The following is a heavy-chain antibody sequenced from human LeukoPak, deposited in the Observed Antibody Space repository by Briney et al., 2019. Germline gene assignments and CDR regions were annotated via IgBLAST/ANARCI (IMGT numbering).Heavy chain of an antibody. J-gene: IGHJ4*02. D-gene: IGHD2-21*01. CDR2: IYRAVRT. Sequence: SLRLSCAASGFTASTNYISCVRRAPGKGLEWVSGIYRAVRTYSADSVKGRFTISRDNSKNTLYLQMNSLRAEDTAVYHCARGVVSATTLEYWGQGTLVTVSS. V-gene: IGHV3-66*01. CDR3: ARGVVSATTLEY. CDR1: GFTASTNY.